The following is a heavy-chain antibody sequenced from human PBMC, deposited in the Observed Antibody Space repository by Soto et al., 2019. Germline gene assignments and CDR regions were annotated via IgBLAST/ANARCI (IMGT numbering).Heavy chain of an antibody. CDR1: GGSISSGGYY. V-gene: IGHV4-31*03. CDR3: ARDQIAVATYYYYGMDV. Sequence: PSETLSLACTFSGGSISSGGYYWSWIRQHPGKGLEWIGYIYYSGSTYYNPSLKSRVTISVDTSKNQFSLKLRSVTAADTAVYYCARDQIAVATYYYYGMDVWGQGTTVTVSS. D-gene: IGHD6-19*01. J-gene: IGHJ6*01. CDR2: IYYSGST.